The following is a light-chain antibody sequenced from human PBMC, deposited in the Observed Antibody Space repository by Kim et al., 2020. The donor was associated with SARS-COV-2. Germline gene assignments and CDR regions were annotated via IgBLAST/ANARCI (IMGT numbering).Light chain of an antibody. J-gene: IGLJ3*02. CDR2: GKD. CDR1: SRRSYY. V-gene: IGLV3-19*01. CDR3: NSRDRSGNHMV. Sequence: AMGQTVRITCQGDSRRSYYASWYQQKPGQAPVLLIYGKDNRPSGLPDRFSGSSSGNTASLTITGAQAEDEADYYCNSRDRSGNHMVFGGGTQLTVL.